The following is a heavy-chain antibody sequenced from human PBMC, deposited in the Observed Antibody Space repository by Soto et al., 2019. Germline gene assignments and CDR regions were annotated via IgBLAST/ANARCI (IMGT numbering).Heavy chain of an antibody. CDR2: ISYDGRNK. V-gene: IGHV3-30*18. CDR1: GVTFMSYG. CDR3: VKDGSSGWPYYYGMDV. J-gene: IGHJ6*02. D-gene: IGHD6-19*01. Sequence: FLGLSCSASGVTFMSYGMHWVSPAKGKGLEWVAVISYDGRNKYYADSVKGRFTISRDNSKNTLYLQMSSLRPEDTAVYYCVKDGSSGWPYYYGMDVWGQGTTVTFSS.